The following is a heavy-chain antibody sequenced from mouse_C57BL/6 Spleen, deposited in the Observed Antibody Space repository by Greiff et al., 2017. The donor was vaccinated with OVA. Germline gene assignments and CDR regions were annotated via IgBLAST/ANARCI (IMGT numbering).Heavy chain of an antibody. CDR1: GYTFTSYW. V-gene: IGHV1-69*01. D-gene: IGHD3-2*02. Sequence: QVQLQQPGAELVMPGASVKLSCKASGYTFTSYWMHWVKQRPGQGLEWIGEIDPSDSYTNYNQKFKGKSTLTVDKSSSTAYMQLSSLTSEDSAVYYCARRGSGYPPFAYWGQGTLVTVSA. J-gene: IGHJ3*01. CDR2: IDPSDSYT. CDR3: ARRGSGYPPFAY.